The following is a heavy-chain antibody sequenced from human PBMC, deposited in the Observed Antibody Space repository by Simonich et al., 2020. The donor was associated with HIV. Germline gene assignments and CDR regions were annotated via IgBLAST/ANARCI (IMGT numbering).Heavy chain of an antibody. Sequence: QVHLQQWGAGLLKPSETLSLTCAVYGEAFSSYYWTWIRQPPGKGREWIGEIKHSGSPTYNPSRERRVTISIDTSKNQFSLKLGFVTAADTAVYYCSRREGFWFDPWGQGALVLVSS. V-gene: IGHV4-34*01. J-gene: IGHJ5*02. CDR2: IKHSGSP. CDR1: GEAFSSYY. CDR3: SRREGFWFDP.